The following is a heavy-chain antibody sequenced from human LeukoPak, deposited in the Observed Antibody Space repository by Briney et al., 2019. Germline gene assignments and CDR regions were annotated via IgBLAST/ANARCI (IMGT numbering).Heavy chain of an antibody. CDR2: IKSKTDGGTT. Sequence: PGGSLRLSCAASGFILINTCMTWVRQAPGKGLEWVGRIKSKTDGGTTDYAAPVKGRFTISRDDSTNTLYLQMNSLKTEDTAVYYCTTIEDYYDSSGYFLDYWGQGALVTVSS. J-gene: IGHJ4*02. CDR1: GFILINTC. V-gene: IGHV3-15*01. D-gene: IGHD3-22*01. CDR3: TTIEDYYDSSGYFLDY.